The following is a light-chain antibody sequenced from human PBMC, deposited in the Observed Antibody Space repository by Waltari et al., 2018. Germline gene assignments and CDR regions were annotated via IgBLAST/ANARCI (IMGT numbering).Light chain of an antibody. Sequence: DIQMTQSPSSMTASVGDRVSITFQASQDIRNYLSWYQQKPGKAPKLLIYDAFNLQTGVPSRFTGSASGTEFTFTISSLQPEEIATYYCQQYKDLPRTFGQGTKVEVK. CDR3: QQYKDLPRT. CDR1: QDIRNY. CDR2: DAF. J-gene: IGKJ1*01. V-gene: IGKV1-33*01.